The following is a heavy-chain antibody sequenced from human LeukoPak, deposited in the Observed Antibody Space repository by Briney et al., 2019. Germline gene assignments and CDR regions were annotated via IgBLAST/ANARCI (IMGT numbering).Heavy chain of an antibody. D-gene: IGHD2-21*02. CDR1: GYTFTGYY. Sequence: GASVKVSCKASGYTFTGYYMHWVRQAPGQGLEWMGWINPNSGGTNYAQKFQGRVTMTRDTSISTAYMELSRLRSDDTAVYYCARDPIAYCGGDCYSLWGQGTLVTVSS. CDR3: ARDPIAYCGGDCYSL. CDR2: INPNSGGT. J-gene: IGHJ4*02. V-gene: IGHV1-2*02.